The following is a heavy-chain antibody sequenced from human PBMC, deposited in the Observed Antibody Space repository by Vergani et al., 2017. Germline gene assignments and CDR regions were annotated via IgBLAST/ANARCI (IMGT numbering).Heavy chain of an antibody. CDR3: ARDRLYYYDT. CDR1: GGSISSYY. Sequence: QVQLQESGPGLVKPSETLSLTCTVSGGSISSYYWGWIRQPPGKGLEWIGSICYSGSTYYNPSLKSRVTISVDTSKNQFSLKLSSVTAADTAVYYCARDRLYYYDTWGQGTLVTVSS. D-gene: IGHD3-22*01. J-gene: IGHJ4*02. V-gene: IGHV4-39*07. CDR2: ICYSGST.